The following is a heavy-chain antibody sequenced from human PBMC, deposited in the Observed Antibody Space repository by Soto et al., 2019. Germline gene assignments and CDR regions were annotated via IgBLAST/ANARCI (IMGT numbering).Heavy chain of an antibody. CDR1: GCAVSSNY. J-gene: IGHJ3*02. D-gene: IGHD2-15*01. CDR3: AREFEPHSPYGGSSGAFDI. CDR2: IYSGGST. Sequence: PGGSVRQTGVDAGCAVSSNYMSWVRKAPGKGLEWVSVIYSGGSTYYADSVKGRFTISRDNSKNTLYLQMNSLRAEDTAVYYCAREFEPHSPYGGSSGAFDIWGQGTMVTVSS. V-gene: IGHV3-53*01.